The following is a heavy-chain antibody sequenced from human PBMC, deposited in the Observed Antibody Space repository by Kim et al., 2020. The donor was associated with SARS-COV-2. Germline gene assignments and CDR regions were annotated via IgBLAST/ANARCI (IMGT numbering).Heavy chain of an antibody. CDR1: GGSISSSSYY. Sequence: SETLSLTCTVSGGSISSSSYYWGWIRQPPGKGLEWIGSIYYSGSTYYNPSLKSRVTISVDTSKNQFSLKLSSVTAADTAVYYCAGSARGLWFGERNGYYFEYWGQGTLVTVSS. CDR2: IYYSGST. J-gene: IGHJ4*02. D-gene: IGHD3-10*01. V-gene: IGHV4-39*01. CDR3: AGSARGLWFGERNGYYFEY.